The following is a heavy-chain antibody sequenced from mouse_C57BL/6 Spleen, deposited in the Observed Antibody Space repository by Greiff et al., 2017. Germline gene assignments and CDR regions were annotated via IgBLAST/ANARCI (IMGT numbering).Heavy chain of an antibody. CDR3: ARSGRYYDYDGFAY. CDR2: IDPNSGGT. J-gene: IGHJ3*01. V-gene: IGHV1-72*01. D-gene: IGHD2-4*01. Sequence: QVQLKQPGAELVKPGASVKLSCKASGYTFTSYWMHWVKQRPGRGLEWIGRIDPNSGGTKYNEKFKSKATLTVDKPSSTAYMQLSSLTSEDSAVYYCARSGRYYDYDGFAYWGQGTLVTVSA. CDR1: GYTFTSYW.